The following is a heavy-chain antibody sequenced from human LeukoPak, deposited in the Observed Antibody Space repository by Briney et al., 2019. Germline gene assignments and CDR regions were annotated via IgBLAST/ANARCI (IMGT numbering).Heavy chain of an antibody. V-gene: IGHV3-23*01. J-gene: IGHJ4*02. CDR3: AKEAGYSGYDYPDY. D-gene: IGHD5-12*01. CDR1: GFTFNSHA. CDR2: ISGGGGST. Sequence: GGSLRLSCAASGFTFNSHAMSWVRQAPGKGLEWVSAISGGGGSTYYTDFVKGRFTISRDNSKNTLYLQMNSLRAEDTAVYYCAKEAGYSGYDYPDYWGQGTLVTVSS.